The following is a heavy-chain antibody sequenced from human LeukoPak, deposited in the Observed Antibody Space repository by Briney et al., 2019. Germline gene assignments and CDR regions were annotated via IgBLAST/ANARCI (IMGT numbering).Heavy chain of an antibody. V-gene: IGHV1-69*04. Sequence: GSSVKVSCKASGGTFSSYAISWVRQAPGQGLEWMGRIIPILGIANYAQKFQGRVTITADKSTSTAYMGLSSLRSEDTAVYYCARDLQVTMNPEWGQGTLVTVSS. J-gene: IGHJ4*02. CDR1: GGTFSSYA. CDR3: ARDLQVTMNPE. CDR2: IIPILGIA. D-gene: IGHD3-22*01.